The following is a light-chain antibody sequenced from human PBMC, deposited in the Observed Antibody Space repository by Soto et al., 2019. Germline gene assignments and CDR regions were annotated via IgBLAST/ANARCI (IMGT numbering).Light chain of an antibody. CDR2: DAS. V-gene: IGKV1-5*01. Sequence: DIQMTQSPSTLSASVGDRVTITCRASQSISSWLAWYQQKPGKAPKLLIYDASSLVSGVPSRFSGSGSGTEFTLTISSLLPDDFATHYCQQYNSYSTWTFCQGTKVEIK. CDR3: QQYNSYSTWT. CDR1: QSISSW. J-gene: IGKJ1*01.